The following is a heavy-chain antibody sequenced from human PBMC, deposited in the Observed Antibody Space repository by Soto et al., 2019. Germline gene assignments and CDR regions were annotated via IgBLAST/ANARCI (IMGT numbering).Heavy chain of an antibody. CDR1: GYTFTSYA. J-gene: IGHJ4*02. CDR2: INAGNGNT. Sequence: ASVKVSCKASGYTFTSYAMHWVRQAPGQRLEWMGWINAGNGNTKYSQKFQGRVTITRDTSASTAYMELSSLRSEDTAVYYCARGGLNYYDSSGYYDIFDYWGQGTLVTASS. V-gene: IGHV1-3*01. CDR3: ARGGLNYYDSSGYYDIFDY. D-gene: IGHD3-22*01.